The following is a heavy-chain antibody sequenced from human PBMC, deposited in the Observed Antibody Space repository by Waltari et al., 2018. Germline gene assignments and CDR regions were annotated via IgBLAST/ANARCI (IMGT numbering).Heavy chain of an antibody. V-gene: IGHV7-4-1*02. D-gene: IGHD2-2*01. CDR2: IITSTVNA. CDR3: TREVVPAATIVVNWFDP. J-gene: IGHJ5*02. CDR1: GYIFTSYA. Sequence: QVQLVQSGSELKKPGASVKISCKASGYIFTSYAINWVRQAPGPGLELMGWIITSTVNAAYAQGFTGRVVFSLDTSVSTAYLEINNLKAEDTAVYDCTREVVPAATIVVNWFDPWGQGTLVTVSS.